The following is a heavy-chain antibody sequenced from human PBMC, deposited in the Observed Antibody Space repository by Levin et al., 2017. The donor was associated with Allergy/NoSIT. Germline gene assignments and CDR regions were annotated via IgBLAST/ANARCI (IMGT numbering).Heavy chain of an antibody. D-gene: IGHD1-26*01. CDR1: GFTFSSSA. CDR2: ISTSGTNT. Sequence: LSLPCAASGFTFSSSAMSWVRQAPGKGLEWVSAISTSGTNTYYADSVKGRFTISRDNSKNTLYLQMNSLRAEDTAVYYCAKDGAGTYYGIDYWGQGTLVTVSS. CDR3: AKDGAGTYYGIDY. J-gene: IGHJ4*02. V-gene: IGHV3-23*01.